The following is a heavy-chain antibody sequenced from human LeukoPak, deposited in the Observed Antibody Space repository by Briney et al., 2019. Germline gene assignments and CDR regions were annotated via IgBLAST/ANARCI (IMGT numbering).Heavy chain of an antibody. CDR2: IYYSGST. Sequence: PSETLSLTCTVSGGXISSGGYYWSWIRQHPGKGLEWIGYIYYSGSTYYNPSLKSRVTISVDTSKNQFSLKLSSVTAADTAVYYCARDSGGDSRSAGMDVWGQGTTVTVSS. D-gene: IGHD2-21*02. CDR1: GGXISSGGYY. CDR3: ARDSGGDSRSAGMDV. J-gene: IGHJ6*02. V-gene: IGHV4-31*03.